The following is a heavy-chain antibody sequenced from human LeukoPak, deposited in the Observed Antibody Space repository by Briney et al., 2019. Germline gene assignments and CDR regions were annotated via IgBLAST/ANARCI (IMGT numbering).Heavy chain of an antibody. CDR3: ASEHFSGWYQNWFDP. J-gene: IGHJ5*02. CDR1: GGSISSSSYY. Sequence: RASETLSLTCTVSGGSISSSSYYWGWIRQPPGKGLEWIGSIYYSGSTYYNPSLKSRVTISVDTSKNQFSLKLSSVTAADTAVYYCASEHFSGWYQNWFDPWGQGTLVTVSS. CDR2: IYYSGST. V-gene: IGHV4-39*01. D-gene: IGHD6-19*01.